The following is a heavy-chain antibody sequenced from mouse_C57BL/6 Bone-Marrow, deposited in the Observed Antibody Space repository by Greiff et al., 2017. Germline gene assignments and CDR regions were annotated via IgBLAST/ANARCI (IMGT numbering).Heavy chain of an antibody. V-gene: IGHV1-42*01. CDR3: ARDYYGSSYLDY. CDR2: INPSTGGT. CDR1: GYSFTGYY. Sequence: VQLKQSGPELVKPGASVKISCKASGYSFTGYYMNWVKQSPEKSLEWIGEINPSTGGTTYNQKFKAKATLTVDKSSSTAYMQLKSLTSEDSAVYYCARDYYGSSYLDYWGQGTTLTVSS. D-gene: IGHD1-1*01. J-gene: IGHJ2*01.